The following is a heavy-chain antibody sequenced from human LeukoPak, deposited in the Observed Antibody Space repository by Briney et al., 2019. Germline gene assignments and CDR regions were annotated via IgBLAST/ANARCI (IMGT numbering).Heavy chain of an antibody. D-gene: IGHD4-11*01. J-gene: IGHJ4*02. V-gene: IGHV3-30-3*01. CDR2: ISYDGSNK. Sequence: GRSLRLSWAASGFTFSSYAMHWVRQAPGKGLEWVAVISYDGSNKYYADSVKGRFTISRDNSKNTLYLQMNRLRAEDTAVYYCAKDGGDYSLYYFDYWGQGTLVTVSS. CDR1: GFTFSSYA. CDR3: AKDGGDYSLYYFDY.